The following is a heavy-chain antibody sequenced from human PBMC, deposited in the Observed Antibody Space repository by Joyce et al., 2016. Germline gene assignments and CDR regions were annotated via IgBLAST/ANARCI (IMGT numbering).Heavy chain of an antibody. J-gene: IGHJ4*02. CDR1: GFSFSDHW. CDR2: IKQDGSER. D-gene: IGHD2-2*02. V-gene: IGHV3-7*01. Sequence: EVQLVESGGLLVQPGGSLRFSCATSGFSFSDHWMNWVRQATGKGLEWVAMIKQDGSERHYVDSVNGRFTISRDNTKNSLYLQMDNLRAEDTAVYYCVRGAGYILDYWGRGTLVTVSS. CDR3: VRGAGYILDY.